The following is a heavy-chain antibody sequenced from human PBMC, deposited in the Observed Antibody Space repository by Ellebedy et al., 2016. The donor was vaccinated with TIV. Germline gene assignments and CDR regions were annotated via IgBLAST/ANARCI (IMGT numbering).Heavy chain of an antibody. CDR1: GFSLSTSGVG. D-gene: IGHD6-19*01. J-gene: IGHJ6*02. Sequence: SGPTLVKPTQTLTLTCTFSGFSLSTSGVGVGWIRQPPGKALEWPALIYWNDDKRYSPSLKSRLTITKDTSKNQVVLTMTNMDPVDTATYYCAHLSPLISSGWYYFGMDVWGQGTTVTVSS. V-gene: IGHV2-5*01. CDR2: IYWNDDK. CDR3: AHLSPLISSGWYYFGMDV.